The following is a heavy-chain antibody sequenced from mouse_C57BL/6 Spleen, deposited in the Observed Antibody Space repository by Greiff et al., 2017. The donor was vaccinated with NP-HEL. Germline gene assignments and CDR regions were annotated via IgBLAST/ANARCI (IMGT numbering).Heavy chain of an antibody. D-gene: IGHD1-1*01. CDR2: IYPGDGDT. CDR1: GYAFSSSW. CDR3: ARSTVVDPAMDY. Sequence: VQLQESGPELVKPGASVKISCKASGYAFSSSWMNWVKQRPGKGLEWIGRIYPGDGDTNYNGKFKGKATLTADKSSSTAYMQLSSLTSEDSAVYFCARSTVVDPAMDYWGQGTSVTVSS. J-gene: IGHJ4*01. V-gene: IGHV1-82*01.